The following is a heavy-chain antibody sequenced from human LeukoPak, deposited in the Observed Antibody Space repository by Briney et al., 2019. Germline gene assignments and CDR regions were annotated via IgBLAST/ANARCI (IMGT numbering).Heavy chain of an antibody. CDR2: ISASGGST. CDR3: ARIPVAAAGTWLRDY. V-gene: IGHV3-23*01. D-gene: IGHD6-13*01. Sequence: PGGSLRLSCAASGFTFSSYAMSWVRQAPGKGLEWVSSISASGGSTYYADSVKGRFTISRDNSKNTLYLQMNSLRAEDTAVYYCARIPVAAAGTWLRDYWGQGTLVTVSS. CDR1: GFTFSSYA. J-gene: IGHJ4*02.